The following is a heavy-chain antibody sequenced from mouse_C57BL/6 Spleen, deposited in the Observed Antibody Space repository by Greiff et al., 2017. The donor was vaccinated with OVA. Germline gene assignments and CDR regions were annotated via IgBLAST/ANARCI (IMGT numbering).Heavy chain of an antibody. D-gene: IGHD1-1*01. V-gene: IGHV1-82*01. CDR2: IYPGDGDT. CDR3: ARGGYYGSLHWYFDV. CDR1: GYAFSSSW. J-gene: IGHJ1*03. Sequence: VQLQESGPELVKPGASVKISCKASGYAFSSSWMNWVKQRPGKGLEWIGRIYPGDGDTNYNGKFKGKATLTADKSSSTAYMQLSSLTSEDSAVYFCARGGYYGSLHWYFDVWGTGTTVTVSS.